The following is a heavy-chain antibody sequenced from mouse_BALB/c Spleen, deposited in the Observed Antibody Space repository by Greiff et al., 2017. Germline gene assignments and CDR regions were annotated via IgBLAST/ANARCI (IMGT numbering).Heavy chain of an antibody. CDR3: VREPY. Sequence: LVESGPGLVAPSQSLSITCTVSGFSLTSYDISWIRQPPGKGLEWLGVIWTGGGTNYNSAFMSRLSISKDNSKSQVFLKMNSLQTDDTAIYYCVREPYWGQGTLVTVSA. CDR2: IWTGGGT. J-gene: IGHJ3*01. CDR1: GFSLTSYD. V-gene: IGHV2-9-2*01.